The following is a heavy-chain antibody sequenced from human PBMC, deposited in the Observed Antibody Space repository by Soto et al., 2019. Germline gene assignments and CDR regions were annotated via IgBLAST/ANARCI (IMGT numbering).Heavy chain of an antibody. J-gene: IGHJ4*02. D-gene: IGHD3-16*01. CDR1: GGTFSHHA. V-gene: IGHV1-69*01. Sequence: QVQLVQSGAEVEKPGSSVRVSCKASGGTFSHHAYNWVRQAPGQGLEWMGGILPILDTSDYAQNFQDRVTFTSDEITSTAYMELSSLRSEDTAVYYCARGSLGRPYYFDFWGQGTLVTVSS. CDR3: ARGSLGRPYYFDF. CDR2: ILPILDTS.